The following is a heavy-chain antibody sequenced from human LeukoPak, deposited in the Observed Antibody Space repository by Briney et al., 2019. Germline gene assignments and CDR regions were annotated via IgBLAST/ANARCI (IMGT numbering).Heavy chain of an antibody. CDR2: INWNGDSK. Sequence: PGGSLRLSCAASGFTFGDYGLSWVRQVPGKGLEWVSGINWNGDSKAYADSVKGRFTISRDSAKNSLYLQMNSLRAEDTAFYYCARVSGAVVPAAAYFDFWGQGTLVTVSS. CDR1: GFTFGDYG. V-gene: IGHV3-20*04. J-gene: IGHJ4*02. D-gene: IGHD2-2*01. CDR3: ARVSGAVVPAAAYFDF.